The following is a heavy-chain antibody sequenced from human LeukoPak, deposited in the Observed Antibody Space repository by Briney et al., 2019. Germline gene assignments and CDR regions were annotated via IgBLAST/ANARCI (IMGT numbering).Heavy chain of an antibody. V-gene: IGHV1-69*13. J-gene: IGHJ5*02. D-gene: IGHD3-16*01. CDR3: ARNKDPSQVWNWFDP. CDR2: IIPILGTA. CDR1: GGTFSSYA. Sequence: GASVKVSCKASGGTFSSYAISWVRQAPGQGLEWMGGIIPILGTANYAQKFQGRVTITADESTSTAYMELGSLRSEDTAVYYCARNKDPSQVWNWFDPWGQGTLVTVSS.